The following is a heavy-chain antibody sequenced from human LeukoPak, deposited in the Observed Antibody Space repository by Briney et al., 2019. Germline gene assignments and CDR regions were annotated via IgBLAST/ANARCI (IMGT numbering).Heavy chain of an antibody. CDR3: AKPAKTDYADY. CDR1: GFTFSSYA. D-gene: IGHD1-14*01. V-gene: IGHV3-23*01. J-gene: IGHJ4*02. Sequence: GGSLRLSCAASGFTFSSYAMNWVRQAPGKGLEWVSAISGSSGNTYYADSVKGRFTISRDNSKNTLYLQMNNLRAEDTALYYCAKPAKTDYADYWGQGTLVTVSS. CDR2: ISGSSGNT.